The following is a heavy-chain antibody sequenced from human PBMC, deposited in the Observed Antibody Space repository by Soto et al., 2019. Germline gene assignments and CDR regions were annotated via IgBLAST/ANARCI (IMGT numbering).Heavy chain of an antibody. CDR3: ARGRGYGYGIDY. CDR1: GGSVSSGNHY. D-gene: IGHD5-18*01. Sequence: QVQLQESGPGLVKPSETLSLTCTVSGGSVSSGNHYWSWIRQPPGKELEFIAYVFYSGSDNYNPSLKGRVTTSIDTSKNQFSLSLRSVTAADTAVYYCARGRGYGYGIDYWGQGALVTVSS. V-gene: IGHV4-61*01. J-gene: IGHJ4*02. CDR2: VFYSGSD.